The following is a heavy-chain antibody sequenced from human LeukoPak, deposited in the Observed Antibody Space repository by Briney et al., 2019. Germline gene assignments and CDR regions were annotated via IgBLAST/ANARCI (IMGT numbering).Heavy chain of an antibody. CDR2: ISSSSSYI. J-gene: IGHJ4*02. V-gene: IGHV3-21*01. D-gene: IGHD1-26*01. CDR1: GFTFSSYS. CDR3: ATVIVGARRELYYFDY. Sequence: GGSLRLSCAASGFTFSSYSMNWVRQAPGKGLEWVSSISSSSSYIYYADSVKGRFTISRDNAKNSLYLQMNSLRAEDTAVYYCATVIVGARRELYYFDYWGQGTLVTVSS.